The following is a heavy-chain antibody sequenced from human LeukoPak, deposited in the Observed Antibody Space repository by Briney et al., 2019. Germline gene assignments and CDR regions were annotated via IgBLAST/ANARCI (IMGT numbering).Heavy chain of an antibody. V-gene: IGHV3-30-3*01. Sequence: GGSLRLSCAASGFTFSSYAMHWVRQAPGKGLEWVAFITYDGSNKYYVDSVKGRFTISRDNSKNTLYLQMNSLRAEDTAVYYCAKDVGGTNFHYMDVWGKGTTVIVSS. CDR3: AKDVGGTNFHYMDV. CDR2: ITYDGSNK. D-gene: IGHD1-26*01. CDR1: GFTFSSYA. J-gene: IGHJ6*03.